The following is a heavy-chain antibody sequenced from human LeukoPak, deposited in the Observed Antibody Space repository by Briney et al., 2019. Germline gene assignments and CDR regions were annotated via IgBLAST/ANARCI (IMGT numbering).Heavy chain of an antibody. J-gene: IGHJ6*03. CDR3: ARSPFLGSYYMDV. Sequence: GGSLRLSCAASGFTFSSYWMSWVRQAPGKGLEWVAIIKQDGSEKYYVDSVKGRFTISRDNAKNSLHLQMNSLRAEDTAVYYCARSPFLGSYYMDVWGKGTTVTVSS. CDR2: IKQDGSEK. CDR1: GFTFSSYW. V-gene: IGHV3-7*01. D-gene: IGHD2/OR15-2a*01.